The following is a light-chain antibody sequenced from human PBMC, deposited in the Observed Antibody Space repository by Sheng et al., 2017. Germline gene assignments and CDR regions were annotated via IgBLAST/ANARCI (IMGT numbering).Light chain of an antibody. Sequence: DIVMTQSPLSLPVTPGEPASISCRSSQSLLHSNGHNYLAWYVQKPGQSPQVLIYLGSNRASGVPERFSGSGSGTDFTLKISRVEPEDAGVYYCMQPLHSPYTFGPGTKLEIK. J-gene: IGKJ3*01. CDR1: QSLLHSNGHNY. CDR2: LGS. V-gene: IGKV2-28*01. CDR3: MQPLHSPYT.